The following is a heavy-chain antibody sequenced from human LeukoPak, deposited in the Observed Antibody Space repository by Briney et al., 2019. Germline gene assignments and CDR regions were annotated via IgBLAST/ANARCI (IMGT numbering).Heavy chain of an antibody. CDR1: GYTFTSYG. Sequence: ASVKVSCKASGYTFTSYGISWVRQAPGQGLEWMGWISAYNGNTNYAQKLQGRVTMTTDTSTSTAYMEPRSLRSDDTAVYYCARYIVVVVAATPASDYYYGMDVWGQGTTVTVSS. CDR2: ISAYNGNT. CDR3: ARYIVVVVAATPASDYYYGMDV. J-gene: IGHJ6*02. D-gene: IGHD2-15*01. V-gene: IGHV1-18*01.